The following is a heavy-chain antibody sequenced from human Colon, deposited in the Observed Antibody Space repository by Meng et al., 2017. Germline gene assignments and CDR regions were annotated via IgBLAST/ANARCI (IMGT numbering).Heavy chain of an antibody. J-gene: IGHJ5*02. D-gene: IGHD2-15*01. V-gene: IGHV4-34*01. Sequence: QVQLQPWGEGLLKPSETLSLTCGVYGGSLIGYFWSWIRQSPAKGLELIGVINDRGTINYNPSLRSRVTMSRDTSKNQFSLHLTSVTAADTATYFCARGGGVVAGRYTWLDPWGQGTLVTVSS. CDR2: INDRGTI. CDR3: ARGGGVVAGRYTWLDP. CDR1: GGSLIGYF.